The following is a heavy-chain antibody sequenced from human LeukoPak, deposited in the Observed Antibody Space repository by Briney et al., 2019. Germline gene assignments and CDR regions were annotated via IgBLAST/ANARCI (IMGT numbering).Heavy chain of an antibody. CDR1: GFTFSSYA. CDR2: ISGSGGST. CDR3: ATLRGGFYYYDSSGHFLNWFDP. J-gene: IGHJ5*02. V-gene: IGHV3-23*01. D-gene: IGHD3-22*01. Sequence: GGSLRLSCAASGFTFSSYAMSWVRQAPGKGLEWVSAISGSGGSTYYADSVKGRFTISRDNSKNTLYLQMNSLRAEDTAVYYCATLRGGFYYYDSSGHFLNWFDPWGQGTLVTVSS.